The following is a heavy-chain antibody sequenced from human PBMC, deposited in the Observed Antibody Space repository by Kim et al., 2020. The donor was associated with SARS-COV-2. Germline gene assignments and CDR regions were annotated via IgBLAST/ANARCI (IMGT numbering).Heavy chain of an antibody. CDR3: ARETYDIVTGFPFDP. D-gene: IGHD3-9*01. Sequence: PTLKSRDTISVDKTKNQFSLKLSSVTAADTAVYYCARETYDIVTGFPFDPWGQGTLVTVSS. V-gene: IGHV4-4*02. J-gene: IGHJ5*02.